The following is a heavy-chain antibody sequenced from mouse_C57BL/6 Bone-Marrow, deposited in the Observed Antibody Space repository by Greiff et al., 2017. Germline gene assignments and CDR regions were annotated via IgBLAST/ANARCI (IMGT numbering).Heavy chain of an antibody. CDR1: GFTFSDYG. CDR3: ARKPPYYFFMDY. D-gene: IGHD2-10*01. J-gene: IGHJ4*01. V-gene: IGHV5-15*01. Sequence: EVQLVESGGGLVQPGGSLKLSCAASGFTFSDYGMAWVRQAPRKGPEWVAFIRNLAYSIYYADTVTGRFTISREYAKNTLYLEMSSLRSEDTAMYYYARKPPYYFFMDYWGQGTSVTVSS. CDR2: IRNLAYSI.